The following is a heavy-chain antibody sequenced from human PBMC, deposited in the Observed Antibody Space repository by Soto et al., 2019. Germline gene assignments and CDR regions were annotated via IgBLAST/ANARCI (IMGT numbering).Heavy chain of an antibody. Sequence: EVQLVESGGGLVQPGRSLRLSCAASGFTFDDYGMHWVRLAPGKGLEWVAAISWDSGIIDYVDSVRGRFTISRDNAKSSLYLQMNSRRAEDTALYYCAKAVVVGQKSLVNDFDSWGQGTLVTVSS. D-gene: IGHD2-15*01. CDR2: ISWDSGII. J-gene: IGHJ4*02. V-gene: IGHV3-9*01. CDR3: AKAVVVGQKSLVNDFDS. CDR1: GFTFDDYG.